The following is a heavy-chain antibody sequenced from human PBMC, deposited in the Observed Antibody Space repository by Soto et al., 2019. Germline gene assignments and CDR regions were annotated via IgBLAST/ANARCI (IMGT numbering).Heavy chain of an antibody. V-gene: IGHV2-5*01. CDR1: GFSLSTSGVG. CDR3: AHSLSPGPGIAVAGTRYNWFDP. CDR2: IYWNDDK. Sequence: GSGPTLVNPTQTLTLTCTFSGFSLSTSGVGVGWIRQPPGKALEWLALIYWNDDKRYSPSLKSRLTITKDTSKNQVVLTMTNMDPVDTATYYCAHSLSPGPGIAVAGTRYNWFDPWGQGTLVTVS. J-gene: IGHJ5*02. D-gene: IGHD6-19*01.